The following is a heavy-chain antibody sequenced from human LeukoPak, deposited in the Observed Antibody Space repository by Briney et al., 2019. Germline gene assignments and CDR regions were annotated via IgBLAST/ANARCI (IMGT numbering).Heavy chain of an antibody. D-gene: IGHD2-2*01. CDR2: ISTDGSYT. Sequence: QAGGFLRLSCAASGFTFSGYWMHWVRQAPGKGLVWVARISTDGSYTSYADCVKGRFTISRDNAKNTVYLQMSSLRAEDTAIYYCARICSTTDCLISAWGQGTLVTVSS. V-gene: IGHV3-74*01. CDR1: GFTFSGYW. CDR3: ARICSTTDCLISA. J-gene: IGHJ4*02.